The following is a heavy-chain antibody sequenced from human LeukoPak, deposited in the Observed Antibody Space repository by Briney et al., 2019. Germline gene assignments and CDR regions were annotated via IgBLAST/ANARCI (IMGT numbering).Heavy chain of an antibody. D-gene: IGHD5-18*01. CDR1: GFIFSSYT. Sequence: PGGSLRLSCAASGFIFSSYTMNWVRQAPGKGLDWVSSISTGSSYIYYADSVKGRFTISRDNSKNTLYLQMNSLRAEDTAVYYCAKGSGRGYSYGLEYWGQGTLVTVSS. V-gene: IGHV3-21*04. CDR2: ISTGSSYI. J-gene: IGHJ4*02. CDR3: AKGSGRGYSYGLEY.